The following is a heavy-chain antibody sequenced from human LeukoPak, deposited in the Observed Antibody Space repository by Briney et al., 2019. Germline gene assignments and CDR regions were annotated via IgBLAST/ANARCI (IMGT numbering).Heavy chain of an antibody. Sequence: GGSLRLSCAASGFTFSSYGMHWVRQAPGKGLEWVSVIYSGGSTYYADSVEGRFTISRDNSKNTLYLQMNSLRAEDTAVYYCARDHVYCSSTSCHDYWGQGTLVTVSS. CDR3: ARDHVYCSSTSCHDY. CDR1: GFTFSSYG. V-gene: IGHV3-66*01. CDR2: IYSGGST. D-gene: IGHD2-2*01. J-gene: IGHJ4*02.